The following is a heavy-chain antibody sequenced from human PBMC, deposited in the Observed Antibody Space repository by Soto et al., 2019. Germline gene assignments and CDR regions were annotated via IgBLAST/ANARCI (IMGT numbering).Heavy chain of an antibody. CDR2: IYHSGRT. D-gene: IGHD6-13*01. V-gene: IGHV4-4*02. CDR1: GDSISSSNW. J-gene: IGHJ4*02. CDR3: ARDAAIAAAGRFDY. Sequence: SETLSLTCAVSGDSISSSNWWSWVRQPPGKGLEWIGEIYHSGRTNYNPSLKSRVTISIDKSKNQFSLNLKSVTAADTAVYYCARDAAIAAAGRFDYWGQGTLVTGSS.